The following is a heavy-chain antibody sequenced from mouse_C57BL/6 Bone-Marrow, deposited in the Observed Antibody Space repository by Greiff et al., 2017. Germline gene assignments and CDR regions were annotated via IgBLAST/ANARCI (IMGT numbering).Heavy chain of an antibody. J-gene: IGHJ2*01. CDR2: VDPENGDT. CDR1: GFNIKDAY. CDR3: TTGGYDEGGFDY. Sequence: VQLKESGAELVRPGASVKLSCTVSGFNIKDAYMHWVKQRPEPGMGWIGWVDPENGDTEYASKFQGKDTITADTSSNTAYLQLSSLTSEDTAGYYCTTGGYDEGGFDYWGQGTTLTVSS. V-gene: IGHV14-4*01. D-gene: IGHD2-2*01.